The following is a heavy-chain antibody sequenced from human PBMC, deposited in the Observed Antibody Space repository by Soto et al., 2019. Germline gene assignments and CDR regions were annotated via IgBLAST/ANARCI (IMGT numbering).Heavy chain of an antibody. V-gene: IGHV1-69*13. CDR3: ARGPRDVPAGSDY. Sequence: GASVKVSCKASGGTFSSYAISWVRQAPGQGLEWMGGIIPIFGTANYAQKFQGRVTITADESTSTAYMELSSLRSEDTAVYYCARGPRDVPAGSDYCGQGTLVPVSS. D-gene: IGHD6-13*01. CDR2: IIPIFGTA. CDR1: GGTFSSYA. J-gene: IGHJ4*02.